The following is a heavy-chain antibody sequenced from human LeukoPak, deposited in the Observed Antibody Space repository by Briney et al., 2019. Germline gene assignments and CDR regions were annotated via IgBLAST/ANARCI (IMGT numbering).Heavy chain of an antibody. CDR3: ARVGGLAVAGTENWFDP. CDR2: IYTSGST. D-gene: IGHD6-19*01. CDR1: GGSISSYY. V-gene: IGHV4-4*07. J-gene: IGHJ5*02. Sequence: SETLSLTCTVSGGSISSYYWSWIRQPAGKGLEWIGRIYTSGSTNYNPSLKSRVTVSVDTSKNQFSLKLSSATAADTAVYYCARVGGLAVAGTENWFDPWGQGTLVTVSS.